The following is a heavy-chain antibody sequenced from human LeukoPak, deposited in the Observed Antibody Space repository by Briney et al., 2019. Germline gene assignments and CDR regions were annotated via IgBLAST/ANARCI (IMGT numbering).Heavy chain of an antibody. Sequence: GGSLRLSCVVSGFTFSSYWMHWVRQAPGKGLVWVSRINSDGSSTTYAGSVKGRFTISRDNAKNTLYLQMNSLRAEDTAVYYCARDGPDLVGATTILMTHFDYWGQGTLVTVSS. V-gene: IGHV3-74*01. CDR1: GFTFSSYW. CDR2: INSDGSST. D-gene: IGHD1-26*01. J-gene: IGHJ4*02. CDR3: ARDGPDLVGATTILMTHFDY.